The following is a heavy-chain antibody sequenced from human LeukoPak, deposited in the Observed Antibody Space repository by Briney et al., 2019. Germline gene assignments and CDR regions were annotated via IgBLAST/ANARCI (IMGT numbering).Heavy chain of an antibody. CDR1: GGSISGYY. D-gene: IGHD1-7*01. V-gene: IGHV4-59*08. Sequence: SETLSLTCTVSGGSISGYYWSWIRQPPGKGLEWIGYIHYTGSTNYNPSLKSRVTISVDTSKNHFPLKLNSVTAADTAVYYCARRANNWNSVEFDPWGQGTLVTVSS. CDR3: ARRANNWNSVEFDP. J-gene: IGHJ5*02. CDR2: IHYTGST.